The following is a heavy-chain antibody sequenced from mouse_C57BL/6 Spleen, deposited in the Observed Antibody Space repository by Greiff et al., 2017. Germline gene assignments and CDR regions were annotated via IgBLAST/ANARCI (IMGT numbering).Heavy chain of an antibody. V-gene: IGHV1-69*01. CDR3: ARGNGNYWFAY. CDR1: GYPFTSYW. D-gene: IGHD2-1*01. CDR2: IDPSDSYT. Sequence: QVQLQQSGAELVMPGASVKLSCKASGYPFTSYWMHWVKQRPGQGLAWIGEIDPSDSYTNYNQKFKGKSTLTVDKSSSTAYMQLSSLTSEDSAVYYCARGNGNYWFAYWGQGTLVTVSA. J-gene: IGHJ3*01.